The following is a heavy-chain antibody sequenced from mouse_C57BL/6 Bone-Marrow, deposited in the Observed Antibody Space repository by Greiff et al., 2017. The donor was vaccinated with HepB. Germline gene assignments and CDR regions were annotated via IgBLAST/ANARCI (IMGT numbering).Heavy chain of an antibody. J-gene: IGHJ2*01. V-gene: IGHV14-3*01. CDR3: STFITTVVALDY. CDR1: GYTINNTY. D-gene: IGHD1-1*01. CDR2: IYPANGNT. Sequence: VQLKESVAELVRPGASVKLSCTASGYTINNTYMHWVKQRPEQGLEWIGRIYPANGNTKYTTKFKGKATMTADTSSNTAYLQLSSLTSEDTAIYYCSTFITTVVALDYWGQGTTLTVSS.